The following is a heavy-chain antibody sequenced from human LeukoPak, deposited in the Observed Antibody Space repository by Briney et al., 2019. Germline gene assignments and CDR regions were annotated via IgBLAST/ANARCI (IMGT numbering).Heavy chain of an antibody. CDR3: AISRSYALFDY. CDR1: GYSFPSYV. J-gene: IGHJ4*02. D-gene: IGHD3-16*01. CDR2: ISVYSGNT. V-gene: IGHV1-18*01. Sequence: ASVKVSCKASGYSFPSYVITWVRQAPGQGLEWMGWISVYSGNTNYAQKLQGRVIMTTDTSTSTAYMELRSLRSDDTAVYYCAISRSYALFDYWGQGTLVTVSS.